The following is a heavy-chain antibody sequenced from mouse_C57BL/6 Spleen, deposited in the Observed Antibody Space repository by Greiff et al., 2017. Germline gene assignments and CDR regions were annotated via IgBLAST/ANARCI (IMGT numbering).Heavy chain of an antibody. J-gene: IGHJ4*01. V-gene: IGHV2-5*01. Sequence: QVQLQQSGPGLVQPSQSLSITCTVPGFSLTSYGVHWVRQSPGKGLEWLGVIWRGGSTDYNAAFMSRLSITKDNSKSQVFFKMNSLQADDTAIYYCAKNYDYALYYYAMDYWGQGTSVTVSS. CDR2: IWRGGST. CDR3: AKNYDYALYYYAMDY. CDR1: GFSLTSYG. D-gene: IGHD2-4*01.